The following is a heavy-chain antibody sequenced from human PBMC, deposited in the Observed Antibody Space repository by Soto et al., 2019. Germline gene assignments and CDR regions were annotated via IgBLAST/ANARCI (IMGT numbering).Heavy chain of an antibody. CDR1: GFTFSSYA. D-gene: IGHD2-15*01. V-gene: IGHV3-64*01. CDR3: ARAEHCSGGSCYPTAWFDP. Sequence: EVQLVESGGGLVQPGGSLRLSCAASGFTFSSYAVHWVREAPGKGLEYVSAISRNGGTTYYANSVKGRFTISRDNSKNTLYLQMGSLRAEGMAVYYCARAEHCSGGSCYPTAWFDPWGQGTLVTVSS. J-gene: IGHJ5*02. CDR2: ISRNGGTT.